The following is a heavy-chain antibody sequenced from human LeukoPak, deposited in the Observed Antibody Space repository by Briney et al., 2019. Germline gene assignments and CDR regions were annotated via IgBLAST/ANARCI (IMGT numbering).Heavy chain of an antibody. CDR1: GGSITIPIY. J-gene: IGHJ4*02. Sequence: NPSGTLSLTCGVSGGSITIPIYWPWFRQPPGKGLEWIGEVNLQGSTNYNPSLMGRVAISVDTSENHISLQLTSVTAADTAVYYCAREGGPYRPLDYSGQGTLVTVSS. V-gene: IGHV4-4*02. CDR2: VNLQGST. CDR3: AREGGPYRPLDY.